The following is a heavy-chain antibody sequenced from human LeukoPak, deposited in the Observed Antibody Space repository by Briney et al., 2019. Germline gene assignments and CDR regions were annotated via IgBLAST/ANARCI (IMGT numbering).Heavy chain of an antibody. CDR3: ARADNSYDH. CDR2: IYSGGTT. J-gene: IGHJ4*02. V-gene: IGHV3-53*01. D-gene: IGHD5-12*01. CDR1: GFTVSSNH. Sequence: PGGSLRLSCAASGFTVSSNHMSWVRQAPGKGLEWVSLIYSGGTTYYADSVKGRFTISRDNSKNTLYLQMNSLRAEDTAVYYCARADNSYDHWGQGTLVTVSS.